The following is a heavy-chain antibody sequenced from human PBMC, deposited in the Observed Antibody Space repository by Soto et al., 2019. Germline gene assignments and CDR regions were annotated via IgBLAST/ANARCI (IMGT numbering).Heavy chain of an antibody. Sequence: SETLSLTCTVSGGFIRGSDYYWGWIRQPPGKGLEWIGNIYYSGTSYSYPSLKGRVTMSVDTSKNQFSMRLSSVTAADTAVYYCTDMRGQWRPRDRGRRITVTVSS. CDR1: GGFIRGSDYY. V-gene: IGHV4-39*01. CDR3: TDMRGQWRPRD. D-gene: IGHD6-19*01. J-gene: IGHJ4*02. CDR2: IYYSGTS.